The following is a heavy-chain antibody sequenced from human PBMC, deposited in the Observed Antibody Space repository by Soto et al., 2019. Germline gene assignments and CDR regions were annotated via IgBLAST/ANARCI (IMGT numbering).Heavy chain of an antibody. J-gene: IGHJ5*02. CDR1: GFSHSTSGVA. D-gene: IGHD2-21*02. V-gene: IGHV2-5*04. CDR2: IYWNDDK. Sequence: ESGPTLVNPTQTLTLTCTLSGFSHSTSGVAVGWIRQPPGQALEWLGHIYWNDDKYFSTSLKSRLSLSKDTSKNQVVLTMTNVDPLDTGTYYCARLLTAALFSYDLWGPGTLVTRLL. CDR3: ARLLTAALFSYDL.